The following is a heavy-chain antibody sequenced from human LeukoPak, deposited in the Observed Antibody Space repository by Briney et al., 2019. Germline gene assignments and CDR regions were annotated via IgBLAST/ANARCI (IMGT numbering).Heavy chain of an antibody. CDR1: GYTFTGYY. D-gene: IGHD1-26*01. J-gene: IGHJ6*02. CDR2: INPNSGGT. V-gene: IGHV1-2*02. CDR3: ASEEGATPYYYGMDV. Sequence: ASVKVSCKASGYTFTGYYMHWVRQAPGQGLEWMGWINPNSGGTNYAQKFQGRVTMTRDTSISTAYMELSRLRSDETAVYYCASEEGATPYYYGMDVWGQGTTVTVSS.